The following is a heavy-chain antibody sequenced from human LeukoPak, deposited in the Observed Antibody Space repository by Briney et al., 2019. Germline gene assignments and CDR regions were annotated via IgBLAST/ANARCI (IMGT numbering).Heavy chain of an antibody. CDR3: ASPPGNAVTSIY. CDR2: MTPNSGDT. CDR1: GYTFTTYD. D-gene: IGHD4-17*01. Sequence: ASVKVSCKASGYTFTTYDINWVRQAPGQGLEWMGWMTPNSGDTGYAQNFQGRVTMTRNTSISTAYMELSSPRSEDTAVYYCASPPGNAVTSIYWGQGTLVTVSS. J-gene: IGHJ4*02. V-gene: IGHV1-8*01.